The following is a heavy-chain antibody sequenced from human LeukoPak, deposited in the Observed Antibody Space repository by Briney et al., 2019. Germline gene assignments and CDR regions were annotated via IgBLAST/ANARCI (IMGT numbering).Heavy chain of an antibody. CDR1: GGSVSSGSYY. CDR2: IYYSGST. J-gene: IGHJ6*02. Sequence: SETLSLTCTVSGGSVSSGSYYWSWIRQAPGKGLEWIGYIYYSGSTNYNPSLKSRVTISVDTSKNQFSLKLSSVTAADTAVYYCARGLGDFWSGYYHGMDVWGQGTTVTVSS. V-gene: IGHV4-61*01. CDR3: ARGLGDFWSGYYHGMDV. D-gene: IGHD3-3*01.